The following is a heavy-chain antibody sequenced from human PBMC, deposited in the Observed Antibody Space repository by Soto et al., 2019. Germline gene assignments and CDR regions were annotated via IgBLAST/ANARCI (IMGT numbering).Heavy chain of an antibody. D-gene: IGHD4-17*01. CDR2: INAGRGKT. V-gene: IGHV1-3*01. J-gene: IGHJ4*02. CDR3: ARWIDNGYFDY. Sequence: QGQLVQSGAEVKKPGASVKVSCGTSGFSFTSYSFHWVRQAPAQGRQWMGWINAGRGKTKYSQKFQGRVTFTWDTSANTVYMELSRLTSEDTSVFYCARWIDNGYFDYWGQGTLVTVSA. CDR1: GFSFTSYS.